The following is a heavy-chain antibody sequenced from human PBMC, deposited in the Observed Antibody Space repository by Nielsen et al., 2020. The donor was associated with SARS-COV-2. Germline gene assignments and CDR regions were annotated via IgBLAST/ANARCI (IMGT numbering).Heavy chain of an antibody. CDR1: GGSISSGGYS. D-gene: IGHD3-16*01. CDR2: IYHSGRT. Sequence: SETLSLACAVSGGSISSGGYSWSWIRQPPGKGLEWIGYIYHSGRTYYNPSLKSRVTISVDRSKNQFSLKLSSVTAADAAVYYCARGGRITFGGADDAFDIWGQGTMVTVSS. J-gene: IGHJ3*02. CDR3: ARGGRITFGGADDAFDI. V-gene: IGHV4-30-2*01.